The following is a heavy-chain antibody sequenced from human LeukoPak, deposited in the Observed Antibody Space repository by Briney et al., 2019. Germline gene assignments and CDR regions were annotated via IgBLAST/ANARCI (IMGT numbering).Heavy chain of an antibody. J-gene: IGHJ5*02. CDR2: INHSGST. V-gene: IGHV4-34*01. D-gene: IGHD2-15*01. CDR1: GGSFSGYY. Sequence: PSETLSLTCAVYGGSFSGYYWSWLRQPPGKGLEWIGEINHSGSTNYNPSLKSRVTISVDTSKNQFSLKLSSVTAADTAVYYCARGHAHCSGGSCYSFCWFDPWGQGTLVTVSS. CDR3: ARGHAHCSGGSCYSFCWFDP.